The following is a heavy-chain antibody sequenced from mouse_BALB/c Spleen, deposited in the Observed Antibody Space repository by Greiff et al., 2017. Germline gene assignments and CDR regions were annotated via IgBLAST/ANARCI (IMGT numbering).Heavy chain of an antibody. CDR3: ARQGTYDGYFLDY. J-gene: IGHJ2*01. CDR1: GFTFTSYA. V-gene: IGHV5-9-3*01. CDR2: ISSGGSYT. D-gene: IGHD2-3*01. Sequence: EVQRVESGGGLVKPGGSLKLSCAASGFTFTSYAMPWVRQTPEKRLEWVATISSGGSYTYYPDSVKGRFTISRDNAKNTLYLQMSSLRSEDTAMYYCARQGTYDGYFLDYWGQGTTLTVSS.